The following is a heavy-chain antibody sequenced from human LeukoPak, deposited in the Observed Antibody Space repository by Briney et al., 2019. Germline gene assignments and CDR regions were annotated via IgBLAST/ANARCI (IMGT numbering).Heavy chain of an antibody. CDR1: GGSISSGSYY. D-gene: IGHD7-27*01. V-gene: IGHV4-61*02. CDR3: ARAGPGWFDP. J-gene: IGHJ5*02. Sequence: SETLTLSCTVSGGSISSGSYYWSWIRQPAGKGLEWIGRIYTSGSTNYNPSLKSRVTISVDTSKNQFSLKLSSVTAADTAVYYCARAGPGWFDPWSQGTLVTVSS. CDR2: IYTSGST.